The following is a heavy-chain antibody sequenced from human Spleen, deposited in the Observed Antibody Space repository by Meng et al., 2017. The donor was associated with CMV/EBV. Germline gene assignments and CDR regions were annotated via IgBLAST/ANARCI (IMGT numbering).Heavy chain of an antibody. CDR1: GFTFSSYA. J-gene: IGHJ4*02. D-gene: IGHD6-13*01. V-gene: IGHV3-23*01. Sequence: GGSLRLSCAASGFTFSSYAMSWVRQAPGKGLEWVSAISGSGGSTYYADSVKGRFTISRDNSKNTLYLQMISLTAEDTAVYYCAKDLFIYRIAADTALFWGQGTLVTVSS. CDR2: ISGSGGST. CDR3: AKDLFIYRIAADTALF.